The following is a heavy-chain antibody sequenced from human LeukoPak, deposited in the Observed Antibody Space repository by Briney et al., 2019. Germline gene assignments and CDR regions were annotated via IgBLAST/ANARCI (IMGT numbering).Heavy chain of an antibody. J-gene: IGHJ6*03. CDR3: ARRFHYYMDV. Sequence: GASVKVSCKASGYTFTGYYMHWVRQAPGQGLEWMGWMNPNSGNTGYAQKFQGRVTMTRNTSISTAYMELSSLKSEDTAVYYCARRFHYYMDVWGKGTTVTVSS. D-gene: IGHD2-21*01. CDR2: MNPNSGNT. CDR1: GYTFTGYY. V-gene: IGHV1-8*02.